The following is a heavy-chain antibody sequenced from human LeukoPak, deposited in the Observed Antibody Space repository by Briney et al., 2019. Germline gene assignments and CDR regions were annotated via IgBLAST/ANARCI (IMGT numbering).Heavy chain of an antibody. V-gene: IGHV1-2*02. CDR2: INPNSGGT. Sequence: GASVKVSCKASGYTFTGYYMHWVRQAPGQGLEWMGWINPNSGGTNYAQKFQGRVTMTRDTSISTAYMELSRLGSDDTAVYYCARALPNLDAFDIWGQGTMVTVSS. CDR3: ARALPNLDAFDI. D-gene: IGHD7-27*01. CDR1: GYTFTGYY. J-gene: IGHJ3*02.